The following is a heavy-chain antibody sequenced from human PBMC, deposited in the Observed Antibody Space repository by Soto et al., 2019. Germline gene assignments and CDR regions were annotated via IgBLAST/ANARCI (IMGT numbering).Heavy chain of an antibody. CDR1: GGTFSSYA. CDR3: AGSLYCSSTSCYKFVHYYYGMDV. V-gene: IGHV1-69*13. CDR2: IIPIFGTA. Sequence: RASVKVSCKASGGTFSSYAISWVRQAPGQGLEWMGGIIPIFGTANYAQKFQGRVTITADESTSTAYMELSSLRSEDTAVYYCAGSLYCSSTSCYKFVHYYYGMDVWGQGTTVTVSS. J-gene: IGHJ6*02. D-gene: IGHD2-2*02.